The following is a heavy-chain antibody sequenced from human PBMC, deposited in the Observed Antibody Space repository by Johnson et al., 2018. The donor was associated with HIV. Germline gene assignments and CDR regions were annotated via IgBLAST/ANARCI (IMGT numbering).Heavy chain of an antibody. V-gene: IGHV3-33*01. J-gene: IGHJ3*02. D-gene: IGHD2-21*02. Sequence: QVQLVESGGGVVQPGRSLRLSCAASGFTFSSYGMHWVRQAPGKGLEWVALIWYDGTNNYYADSVKGRFTISRDNSKNTLYLQMNSLRAEDTAVYYCARDHVMVVTPGDCFDIWGQGTMVTVSS. CDR3: ARDHVMVVTPGDCFDI. CDR2: IWYDGTNN. CDR1: GFTFSSYG.